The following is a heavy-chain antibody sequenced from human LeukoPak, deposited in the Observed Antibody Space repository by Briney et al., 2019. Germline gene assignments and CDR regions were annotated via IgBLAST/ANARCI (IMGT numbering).Heavy chain of an antibody. CDR1: GYTFTSYY. CDR2: LNPSGGST. J-gene: IGHJ4*02. V-gene: IGHV1-46*01. D-gene: IGHD6-13*01. Sequence: ASVKVSCKASGYTFTSYYMHWVRQAPGQGLEWMGILNPSGGSTSYAQKFQGRVTMTRDTSTSTVYMELSSLRSEDTAVYYCARSVFEQQLVQPQFDYWGQGTLVTVSS. CDR3: ARSVFEQQLVQPQFDY.